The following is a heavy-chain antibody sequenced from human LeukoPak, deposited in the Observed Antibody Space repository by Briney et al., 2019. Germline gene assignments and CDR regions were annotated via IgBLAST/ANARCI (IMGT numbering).Heavy chain of an antibody. V-gene: IGHV3-20*04. D-gene: IGHD3-10*01. J-gene: IGHJ5*02. CDR3: ARDITYYYGSGSPGDNWFDP. Sequence: GGSLRLSCAASGFTFDDYGMSWVRQARGKGLEWVSGINWNGGSTGYADSVKGRFTISRDNAKNSLYLQMNSLRAEDTALYYCARDITYYYGSGSPGDNWFDPWGQGTLVTVSS. CDR2: INWNGGST. CDR1: GFTFDDYG.